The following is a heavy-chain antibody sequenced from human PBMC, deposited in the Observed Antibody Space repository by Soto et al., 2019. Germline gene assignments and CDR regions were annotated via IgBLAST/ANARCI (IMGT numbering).Heavy chain of an antibody. D-gene: IGHD4-17*01. CDR1: GGSFSDYY. CDR2: INHSGST. V-gene: IGHV4-34*01. CDR3: ARGYFGDYRYFDL. Sequence: SETLSLTCAVYGGSFSDYYWSWIRQPPGKGLEWIGEINHSGSTNYSPSLKSRVTMSVDTSRKQFSLKLTSVTAADAAVYYCARGYFGDYRYFDLWGRGTLVT. J-gene: IGHJ2*01.